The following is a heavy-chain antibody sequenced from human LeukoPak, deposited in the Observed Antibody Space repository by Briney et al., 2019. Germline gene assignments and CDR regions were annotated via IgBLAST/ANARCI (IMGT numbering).Heavy chain of an antibody. V-gene: IGHV3-30*03. CDR2: ISYDGSNK. CDR1: GFTFSSYG. J-gene: IGHJ3*02. D-gene: IGHD5-18*01. CDR3: ARSSDTHTAMVPNDAFDI. Sequence: GGSLRLSCAASGFTFSSYGMHWVRQAPGKGLEWVAVISYDGSNKYYADSVKGRFTISRDNSKNTLYLHMNSLRAEDTAVYYCARSSDTHTAMVPNDAFDIWGQGTMVTVSS.